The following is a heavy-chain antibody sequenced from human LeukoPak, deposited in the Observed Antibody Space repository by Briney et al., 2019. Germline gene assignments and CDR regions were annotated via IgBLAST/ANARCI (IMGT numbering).Heavy chain of an antibody. CDR2: ISGSGGST. CDR3: AKGGTVVASTHY. J-gene: IGHJ4*02. Sequence: PGGSLRLSCAASGFTFSSYVLSWVRQAPGKGLEWVSAISGSGGSTYYADSVKGRFTISRDNSKNTLNLQMNSLRAEDTAVYYCAKGGTVVASTHYWGQGTLVTVSS. D-gene: IGHD4-11*01. V-gene: IGHV3-23*01. CDR1: GFTFSSYV.